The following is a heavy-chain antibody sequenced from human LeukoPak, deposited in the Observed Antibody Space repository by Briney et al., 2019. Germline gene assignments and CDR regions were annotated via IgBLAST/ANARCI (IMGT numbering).Heavy chain of an antibody. CDR1: GFTFSSYA. Sequence: GGSLRLSCAASGFTFSSYAMHWVRQAPGKGLEWVAVISYDGSNKYYADSVKGRFTISRDNSKNTLYLQMNSLRAEDTAVYYCARDFYYYYYYMYVWGKGTTVTVSS. J-gene: IGHJ6*03. CDR3: ARDFYYYYYYMYV. CDR2: ISYDGSNK. V-gene: IGHV3-30*04.